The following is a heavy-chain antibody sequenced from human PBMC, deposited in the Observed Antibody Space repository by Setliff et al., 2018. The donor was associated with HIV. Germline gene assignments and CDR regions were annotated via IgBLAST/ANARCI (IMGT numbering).Heavy chain of an antibody. J-gene: IGHJ4*02. Sequence: ASVKVSCKASGYTFTTYSMHWVRQAPGHSLEWMGWINVGNGDTKYSQEFQGRISITRDTSTNTAYMELSSLRSDDTAVYFCARGALLAVFDFDHWGQGTQVTVS. CDR3: ARGALLAVFDFDH. CDR2: INVGNGDT. V-gene: IGHV1-3*01. D-gene: IGHD3-10*01. CDR1: GYTFTTYS.